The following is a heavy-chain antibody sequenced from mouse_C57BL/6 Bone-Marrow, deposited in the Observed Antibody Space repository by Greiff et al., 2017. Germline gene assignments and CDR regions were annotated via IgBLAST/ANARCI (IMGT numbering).Heavy chain of an antibody. CDR1: GFSLTSYG. CDR3: AREGEPAQATPFAY. Sequence: VKLVESGPGLVAPSQSLSITCTVSGFSLTSYGVHWVRQPPGKGLEWLVVIWSDGSTTYNSALQSRLSISKDNSKSQVFLKMNSLQTDDKAMYYCAREGEPAQATPFAYWGQGTLVTVSA. J-gene: IGHJ3*01. CDR2: IWSDGST. V-gene: IGHV2-6*03. D-gene: IGHD3-2*02.